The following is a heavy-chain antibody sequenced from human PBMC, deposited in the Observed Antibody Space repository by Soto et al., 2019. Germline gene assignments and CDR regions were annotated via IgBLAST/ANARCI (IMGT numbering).Heavy chain of an antibody. D-gene: IGHD3-22*01. CDR3: ARAGQYYDASGYAN. CDR2: ISAYNGNT. J-gene: IGHJ4*02. V-gene: IGHV1-18*01. CDR1: GYSFATSG. Sequence: QVKLVQSGTEVKKPGASIKVSCKASGYSFATSGMSWVRQAPGQGLEWMGWISAYNGNTNFDQNFQDRVTITTDTSTSTDYLEVRNLTSDDADVYYCARAGQYYDASGYANWCQGTLVTVSS.